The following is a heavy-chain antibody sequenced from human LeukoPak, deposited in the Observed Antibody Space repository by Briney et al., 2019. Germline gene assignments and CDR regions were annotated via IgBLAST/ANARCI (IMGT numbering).Heavy chain of an antibody. Sequence: PGGSLRVSCAASGFTFSSYAMSWVRQAPGKGLKWVSGISGSGGSTYYADSVKGRFTISRDNSKNTLYLQMNSLRTEDTAVYYCAGGSSGWYYFDFWGQGTLVTVSS. CDR3: AGGSSGWYYFDF. CDR2: ISGSGGST. J-gene: IGHJ4*02. D-gene: IGHD6-19*01. CDR1: GFTFSSYA. V-gene: IGHV3-23*01.